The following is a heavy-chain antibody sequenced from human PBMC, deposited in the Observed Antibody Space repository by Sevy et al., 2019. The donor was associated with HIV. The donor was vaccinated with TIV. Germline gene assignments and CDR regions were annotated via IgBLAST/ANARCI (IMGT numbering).Heavy chain of an antibody. CDR3: ARGGYTYGKGYFDY. CDR1: GYSISSGYY. D-gene: IGHD5-18*01. V-gene: IGHV4-38-2*01. J-gene: IGHJ4*02. Sequence: SETLSLTCGVSGYSISSGYYWGWIRQPPGKGLEWIGGIYHSGSTYSNPSLKSRVTISVDTSKNQFSLKLSSVTAADTAVYYCARGGYTYGKGYFDYWGQGTLVTVSS. CDR2: IYHSGST.